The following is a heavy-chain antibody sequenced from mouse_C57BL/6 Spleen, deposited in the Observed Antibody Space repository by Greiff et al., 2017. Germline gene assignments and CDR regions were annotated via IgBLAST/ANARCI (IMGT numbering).Heavy chain of an antibody. CDR3: TTAQDTDAMDY. D-gene: IGHD3-2*02. CDR2: INPSSGST. CDR1: GYTFTSYW. J-gene: IGHJ4*01. Sequence: VQLQQSGAELAKPGASVKLSCTASGYTFTSYWMHWVNQRPGQGLEWIGYINPSSGSTKYNKKFKDKATLTADKSSSTAYMQLSSLTYEDSAVYCCTTAQDTDAMDYWGQGTSVTVSS. V-gene: IGHV1-7*01.